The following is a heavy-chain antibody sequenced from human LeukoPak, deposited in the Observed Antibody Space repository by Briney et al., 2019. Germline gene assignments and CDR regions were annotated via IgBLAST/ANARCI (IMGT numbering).Heavy chain of an antibody. CDR1: GYTFTGYY. J-gene: IGHJ4*02. D-gene: IGHD1-26*01. CDR3: ARGTDSGSFLLAY. V-gene: IGHV1-2*02. CDR2: INPNSAGT. Sequence: ASVTVSCKASGYTFTGYYMHWVRQAPGQGLEWMGWINPNSAGTKYAQKFQGRVTMTRDTSISTAYMDLSSLTSDDTAVYYCARGTDSGSFLLAYWGQGTLVTVSS.